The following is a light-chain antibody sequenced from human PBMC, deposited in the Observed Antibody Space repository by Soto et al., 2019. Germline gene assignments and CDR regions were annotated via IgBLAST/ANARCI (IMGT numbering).Light chain of an antibody. Sequence: QSVLTQPASVSGSPGQSITISCTGTNNDVGTYNFVSWYQHHPGKAPKLMIYEASKRPSGVSYRFSGSKSANTASLTISGLQAEDEADYYCCSYAGNSALVFGGGTKVTVL. V-gene: IGLV2-23*01. CDR1: NNDVGTYNF. CDR3: CSYAGNSALV. J-gene: IGLJ3*02. CDR2: EAS.